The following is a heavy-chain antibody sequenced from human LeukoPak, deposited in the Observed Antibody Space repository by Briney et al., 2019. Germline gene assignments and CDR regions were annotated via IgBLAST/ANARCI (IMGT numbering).Heavy chain of an antibody. Sequence: ASVKVSCKASGYTFTNYEINWVRQATGQGLEWMGWMNPDSGDTAYAQKFQGRITMTRSTSISTAYMEMNSLRSEDTPVYYCARGLGTYDSSELTWPMISFWGQGTLVTVSS. V-gene: IGHV1-8*01. J-gene: IGHJ4*02. CDR3: ARGLGTYDSSELTWPMISF. CDR2: MNPDSGDT. D-gene: IGHD3-22*01. CDR1: GYTFTNYE.